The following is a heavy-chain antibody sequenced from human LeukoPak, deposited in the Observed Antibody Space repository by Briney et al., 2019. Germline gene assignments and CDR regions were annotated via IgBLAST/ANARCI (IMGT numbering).Heavy chain of an antibody. CDR2: INPDGSVG. J-gene: IGHJ4*02. Sequence: PGGSLRLSCAASSFTFSDYWMSWVRQAPGKGLEWVASINPDGSVGKYVDSVEGRFTISRDNAKNSLYLQMNTLRAEDTALYYGARATYSHTTWHYWGQGTLVTVSS. CDR1: SFTFSDYW. D-gene: IGHD1-26*01. CDR3: ARATYSHTTWHY. V-gene: IGHV3-7*01.